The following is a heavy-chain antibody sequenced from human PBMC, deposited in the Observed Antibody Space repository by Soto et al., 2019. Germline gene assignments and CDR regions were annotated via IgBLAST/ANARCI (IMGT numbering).Heavy chain of an antibody. CDR2: IIGSGADT. CDR1: GGSFSGYY. V-gene: IGHV3-23*01. Sequence: ETLSLTCAVYGGSFSGYYWSWIRQPPGKGLEWVSIIIGSGADTYSADSVKGRFTISRDNSKNTLYLQMNSLRAEDTAVYHCARGNSGWYDFDYWGQGTQVTVSS. D-gene: IGHD6-19*01. J-gene: IGHJ4*02. CDR3: ARGNSGWYDFDY.